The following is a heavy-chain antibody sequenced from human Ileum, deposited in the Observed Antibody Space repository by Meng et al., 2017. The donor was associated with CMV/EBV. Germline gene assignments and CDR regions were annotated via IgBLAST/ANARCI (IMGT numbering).Heavy chain of an antibody. J-gene: IGHJ4*02. D-gene: IGHD3-3*01. CDR1: GGSISSGSYY. CDR3: ARDRHEYDSYFDY. Sequence: QTSHPGLVNPPQTLSLTCTVSGGSISSGSYYWSWIRQPAGKGLEWIGRIYTSGSTNYNPSLKSRVTISVDTSKNQFSLKMSSVTAADTAVYYCARDRHEYDSYFDYWGQGTLVTVSS. V-gene: IGHV4-61*02. CDR2: IYTSGST.